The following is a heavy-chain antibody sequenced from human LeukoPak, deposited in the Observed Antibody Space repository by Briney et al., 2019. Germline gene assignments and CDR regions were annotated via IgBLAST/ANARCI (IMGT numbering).Heavy chain of an antibody. CDR1: GFSFSSYY. CDR2: IKEDPSEK. V-gene: IGHV3-7*04. Sequence: PGGSLRLSCAASGFSFSSYYMHWVRQAPGKGLEWVANIKEDPSEKNSADSVKGRFTISRDNAKTSVYLQMSSLRAEDTAVYYCSRGANWVDFDTWGQGTMVTVSS. D-gene: IGHD2-15*01. CDR3: SRGANWVDFDT. J-gene: IGHJ3*02.